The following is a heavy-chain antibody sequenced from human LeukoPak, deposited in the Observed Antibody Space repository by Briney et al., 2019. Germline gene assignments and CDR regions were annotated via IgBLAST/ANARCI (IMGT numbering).Heavy chain of an antibody. J-gene: IGHJ4*02. CDR1: GFTFSSYW. CDR3: ARVKYYDFWSGYYYFDY. V-gene: IGHV3-7*01. Sequence: GGSLRLSCAASGFTFSSYWMSWVRQAPGKGLEWVANIKQDGSEKYYVDSVKGRFTISRDNAKNSLYLQMNSLRAEDTAVYYCARVKYYDFWSGYYYFDYWGQGTLVTVSS. D-gene: IGHD3-3*01. CDR2: IKQDGSEK.